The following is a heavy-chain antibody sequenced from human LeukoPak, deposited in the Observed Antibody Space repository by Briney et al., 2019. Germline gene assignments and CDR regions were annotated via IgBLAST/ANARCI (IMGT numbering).Heavy chain of an antibody. CDR2: IIPIFGTA. CDR3: EREFYYSSGSPPDPFQH. Sequence: AASVKVSCKASGGTFSSYAISWVRQAPGQGLEWMGGIIPIFGTANYAQKFQGRVTITADESTSTAYMELSRLRSEDTAVYYCEREFYYSSGSPPDPFQHWGQGTLVTVSS. CDR1: GGTFSSYA. D-gene: IGHD3-10*01. V-gene: IGHV1-69*13. J-gene: IGHJ1*01.